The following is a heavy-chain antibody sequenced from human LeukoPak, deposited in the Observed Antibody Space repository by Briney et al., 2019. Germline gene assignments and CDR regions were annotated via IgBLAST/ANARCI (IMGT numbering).Heavy chain of an antibody. J-gene: IGHJ4*02. D-gene: IGHD2-15*01. CDR1: GYSFTSYG. Sequence: GASVKISCKASGYSFTSYGISWVRQAPGQGLEWMGWITAYKANARYAQTNYARQFQGRVTMTTDTSTTTAYMELRSLRSDDTAVYYCARDRGRIFSGGEFDNWGQGTLVTVSS. V-gene: IGHV1-18*01. CDR3: ARDRGRIFSGGEFDN. CDR2: ITAYKANARYAQT.